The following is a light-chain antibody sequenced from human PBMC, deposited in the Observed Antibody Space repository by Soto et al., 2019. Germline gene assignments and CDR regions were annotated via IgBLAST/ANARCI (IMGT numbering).Light chain of an antibody. CDR3: SSHTLRSTLV. CDR1: SSDVGAYNH. CDR2: DVS. V-gene: IGLV2-14*03. Sequence: QSVLTQPASMSGSPGQSITISCTGTSSDVGAYNHVSWYQQHPGKAPKLMIYDVSIRPSGVSNRLSGSKSGNTASLTISGLQSEDEADYYCSSHTLRSTLVFGGGTKVTVL. J-gene: IGLJ2*01.